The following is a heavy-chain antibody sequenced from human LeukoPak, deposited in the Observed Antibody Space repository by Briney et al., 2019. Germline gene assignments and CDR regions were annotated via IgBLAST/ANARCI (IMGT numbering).Heavy chain of an antibody. CDR2: ISYDGSNK. CDR3: ARASSGYSSSWLDY. CDR1: GFTFSNYG. D-gene: IGHD6-13*01. Sequence: GGSLRLSCAASGFTFSNYGMHWVRQAPGKGLEWVAVISYDGSNKYYADSVKGRFTISRDNSKNTLYLQMNSLRAEDTAVYYCARASSGYSSSWLDYWGQGTLVTVSS. V-gene: IGHV3-30*19. J-gene: IGHJ4*02.